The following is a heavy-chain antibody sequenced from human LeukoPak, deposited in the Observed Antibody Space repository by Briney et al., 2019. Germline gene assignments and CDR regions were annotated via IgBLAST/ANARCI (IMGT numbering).Heavy chain of an antibody. Sequence: SETLSLTCTVSGGSINSGGYYWSWIRQHPGKGLEWIGYIYYSGSTYYNPSLKSRITISIDTSKNQFSLKLNSVTAADTAVYYCARVYDSSGYSPFTAYFDYWGQGTLVTVSS. J-gene: IGHJ4*02. CDR3: ARVYDSSGYSPFTAYFDY. CDR2: IYYSGST. CDR1: GGSINSGGYY. D-gene: IGHD3-22*01. V-gene: IGHV4-31*03.